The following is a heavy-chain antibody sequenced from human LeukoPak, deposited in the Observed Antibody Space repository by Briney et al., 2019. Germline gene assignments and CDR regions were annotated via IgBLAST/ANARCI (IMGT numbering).Heavy chain of an antibody. CDR1: GGSISSYY. D-gene: IGHD4-17*01. CDR2: IYYSGST. CDR3: ARSTVTDDAFDI. Sequence: SETLSLTCTVSGGSISSYYWSWIRQPPGKGLEWIGYIYYSGSTNYNPSLKSRVTISVDTSKNQFSLKLSSVTAADTAVYYCARSTVTDDAFDIWGQGTMVTVSS. V-gene: IGHV4-59*01. J-gene: IGHJ3*02.